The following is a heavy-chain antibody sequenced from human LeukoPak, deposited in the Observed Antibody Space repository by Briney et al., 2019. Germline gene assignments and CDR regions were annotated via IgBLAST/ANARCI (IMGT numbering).Heavy chain of an antibody. CDR3: ATIGDRRSGELYRIDY. D-gene: IGHD7-27*01. CDR1: GFTFSSYA. CDR2: VSYDGSNK. V-gene: IGHV3-30-3*01. Sequence: GGSLRLSCAASGFTFSSYAMHGVRQAPGEGLEWVAVVSYDGSNKYYADSVTGRFTISRDNSKNTLFLQMNSLRAEDAAVYYCATIGDRRSGELYRIDYWGQGTLVTVSS. J-gene: IGHJ4*02.